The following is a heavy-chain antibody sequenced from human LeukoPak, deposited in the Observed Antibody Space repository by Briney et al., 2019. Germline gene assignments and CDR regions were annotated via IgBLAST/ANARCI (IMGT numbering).Heavy chain of an antibody. J-gene: IGHJ4*02. CDR3: ARHRILYYYDSSGYPRGYFDY. CDR2: IYYSGST. CDR1: GGSISSYY. Sequence: SETLSLTCTVSGGSISSYYWSWIRQPPGKGLEWIGYIYYSGSTNYNPSLKSRVTISVDTSKNQFSLKLSSVTAADTAVYYCARHRILYYYDSSGYPRGYFDYWGQGTLVTVSS. V-gene: IGHV4-59*08. D-gene: IGHD3-22*01.